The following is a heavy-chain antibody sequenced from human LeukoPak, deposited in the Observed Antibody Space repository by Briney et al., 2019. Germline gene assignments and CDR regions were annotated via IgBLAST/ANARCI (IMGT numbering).Heavy chain of an antibody. CDR1: GFTFSSYA. V-gene: IGHV3-30-3*01. Sequence: GGSLRLSCAASGFTFSSYAMHWVRQAPGKGLEWVAVISYDGSNKYYADSVKGRFTISRDNSKNTLYLQMDSLRAEDTAVYYCAKDGSAFREYYMDVWGKGTTVTVSS. CDR3: AKDGSAFREYYMDV. J-gene: IGHJ6*03. CDR2: ISYDGSNK. D-gene: IGHD5-12*01.